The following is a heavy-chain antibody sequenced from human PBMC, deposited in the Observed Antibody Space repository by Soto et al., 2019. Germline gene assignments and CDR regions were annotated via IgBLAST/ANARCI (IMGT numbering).Heavy chain of an antibody. D-gene: IGHD5-18*01. CDR2: LSGSGGST. J-gene: IGHJ4*02. CDR3: ARGFSAGMGYPPDY. V-gene: IGHV3-23*01. CDR1: GFSFIKYA. Sequence: EVQLLESGGGLVQPGWSLRLSCAASGFSFIKYAMSWVRQAPGKGLEWVSGLSGSGGSTSSADSVKGRFAISRDNSRNTLYLQVNSLLDGDTAIYYCARGFSAGMGYPPDYWGQGTLVTVSS.